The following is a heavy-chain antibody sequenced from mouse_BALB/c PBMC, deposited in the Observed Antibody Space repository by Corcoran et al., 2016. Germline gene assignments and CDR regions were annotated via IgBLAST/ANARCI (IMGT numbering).Heavy chain of an antibody. D-gene: IGHD2-3*01. CDR3: ATLYCPFHY. J-gene: IGHJ2*01. CDR2: ISYDGSN. CDR1: AYPITSGYY. V-gene: IGHV3-6*02. Sequence: DVQLQESAPGLAKPSQSLSITCSVTAYPITSGYYWNWIRPFPGNKQKWMGYISYDGSNNYNPSLKNRISITRDTSKNQFFLKLNSVTTEYTATYYCATLYCPFHYWRQGTTLTVSS.